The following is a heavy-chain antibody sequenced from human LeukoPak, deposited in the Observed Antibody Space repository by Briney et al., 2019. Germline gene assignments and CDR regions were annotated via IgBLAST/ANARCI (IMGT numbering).Heavy chain of an antibody. CDR1: GYTFTGYY. D-gene: IGHD3-10*01. J-gene: IGHJ4*02. V-gene: IGHV1-2*02. Sequence: ASVKVSCKASGYTFTGYYMHWVRQAPGQGLEWMGWINPNSGGTNYAQKFQGRVTMTRDTSISTAYMELSRLRSDDTAVYYCARDFPQRYYYGSGSLSDYWGQGTPVTVSS. CDR3: ARDFPQRYYYGSGSLSDY. CDR2: INPNSGGT.